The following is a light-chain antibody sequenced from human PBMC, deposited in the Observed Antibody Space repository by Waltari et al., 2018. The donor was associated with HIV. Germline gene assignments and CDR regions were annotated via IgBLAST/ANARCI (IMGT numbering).Light chain of an antibody. Sequence: QSVLTQPPSASGTPGQRVTISCSGSSSTIGSNYVYSYQQLPGTAPKLLIYRNNQRPSGVPDRLSGSKSGTSASLAISGLRSEDEADYYCAAWDDSLSGLVFGGGTKLTVL. CDR3: AAWDDSLSGLV. CDR1: SSTIGSNY. CDR2: RNN. J-gene: IGLJ3*02. V-gene: IGLV1-47*01.